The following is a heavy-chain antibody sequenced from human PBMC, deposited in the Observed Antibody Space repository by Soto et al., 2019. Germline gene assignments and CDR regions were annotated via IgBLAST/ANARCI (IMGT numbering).Heavy chain of an antibody. CDR2: ISASGYSA. D-gene: IGHD3-16*01. CDR3: AKGDLLWDPFDL. V-gene: IGHV3-23*01. CDR1: GLTFLNSV. Sequence: GGSPRLSSAAPGLTFLNSVMTLVLQAPGKGLEWVLIISASGYSAYYGGAVKGRFTTSRDNSRSTLYLQMNGLRAEDTAVYYCAKGDLLWDPFDLWGQGTLVTVSS. J-gene: IGHJ4*02.